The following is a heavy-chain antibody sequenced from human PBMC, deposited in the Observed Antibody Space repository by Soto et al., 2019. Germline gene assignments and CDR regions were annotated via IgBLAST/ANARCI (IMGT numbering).Heavy chain of an antibody. CDR2: IFHSGST. CDR3: AREIIPLTTDWYFDL. Sequence: QVQLQESGPGLVKPSETLSLTCTVSGGSISGGIYYWSWVRQSPGKGLEGIGYIFHSGSTFYNPSLGRRVTISVDTSKNQFSLRLSSVTAADTAVDYCAREIIPLTTDWYFDLWGRGTLVTVSS. CDR1: GGSISGGIYY. J-gene: IGHJ2*01. D-gene: IGHD4-17*01. V-gene: IGHV4-30-4*01.